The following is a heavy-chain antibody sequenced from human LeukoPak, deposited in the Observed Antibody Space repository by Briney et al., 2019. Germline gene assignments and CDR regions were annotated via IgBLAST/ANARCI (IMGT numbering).Heavy chain of an antibody. V-gene: IGHV1-8*01. D-gene: IGHD3-10*01. CDR3: ARGGKRITMVRGVYYYMDV. J-gene: IGHJ6*03. Sequence: ASVKVSCKASGYTFTSYGINWVRQATGQGLEWMGWMNPNSGNTGYAQKFQGRVTITRNTSISTAYMELSSLRSEDTAVYYCARGGKRITMVRGVYYYMDVWGKGTTVTVSS. CDR2: MNPNSGNT. CDR1: GYTFTSYG.